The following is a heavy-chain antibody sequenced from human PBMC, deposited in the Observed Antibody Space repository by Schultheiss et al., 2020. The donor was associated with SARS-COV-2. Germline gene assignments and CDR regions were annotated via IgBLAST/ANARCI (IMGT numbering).Heavy chain of an antibody. CDR1: GYTLTEVS. J-gene: IGHJ4*02. Sequence: SVKVSCKVSGYTLTEVSIQWVRQAPGQGLEWMGWIIPIFGTANYAQKFQGRVTITADESTSTAYMELSSLRSEDTAVYYCARDKGQYYGSGSYLDYYFDYWGQGTLVTVSS. V-gene: IGHV1-69*13. CDR3: ARDKGQYYGSGSYLDYYFDY. D-gene: IGHD3-10*01. CDR2: IIPIFGTA.